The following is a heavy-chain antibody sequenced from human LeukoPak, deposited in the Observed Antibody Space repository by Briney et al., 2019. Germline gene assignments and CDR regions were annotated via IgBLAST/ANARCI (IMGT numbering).Heavy chain of an antibody. CDR2: INHSGST. CDR1: GGSFSGYY. CDR3: ARHSRSGYSGYENAFDT. Sequence: KPSETLSLTCAVYGGSFSGYYWSWIRQPPGKGLEWIGEINHSGSTNYNPSLKSRVTISVDTSKNQFSLKLSSVTAADTAVYYCARHSRSGYSGYENAFDTWGQGTMVTVSS. V-gene: IGHV4-34*01. J-gene: IGHJ3*02. D-gene: IGHD5-12*01.